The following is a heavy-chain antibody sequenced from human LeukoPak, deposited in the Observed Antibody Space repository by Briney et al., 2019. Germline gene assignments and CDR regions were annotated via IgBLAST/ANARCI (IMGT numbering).Heavy chain of an antibody. J-gene: IGHJ4*02. Sequence: PSETLSLTCTVSGGSISSYYWSWIRQPPGKGLEWIGYIYYSGSTNYNPSLKSRVTISLDKSKNQFSLKLSSVTAADTAMYYCARSFYYDTSAPFDFWAQGALVSVPS. CDR3: ARSFYYDTSAPFDF. D-gene: IGHD3-22*01. CDR1: GGSISSYY. V-gene: IGHV4-59*12. CDR2: IYYSGST.